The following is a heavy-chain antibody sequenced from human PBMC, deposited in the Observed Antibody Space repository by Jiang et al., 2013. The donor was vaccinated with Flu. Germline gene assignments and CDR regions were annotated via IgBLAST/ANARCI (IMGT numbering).Heavy chain of an antibody. CDR2: ISYDGSNK. CDR1: FSSYA. V-gene: IGHV3-30-3*01. J-gene: IGHJ4*02. CDR3: ARGGCSSTSCYGDYFDY. Sequence: FSSYAMHWVRQAPGKGLEWVAVISYDGSNKYYADSVKGRFTISRDNSKNTLYLQMNSLRAEDTAVYYCARGGCSSTSCYGDYFDYWGQGTLVTVSS. D-gene: IGHD2-2*01.